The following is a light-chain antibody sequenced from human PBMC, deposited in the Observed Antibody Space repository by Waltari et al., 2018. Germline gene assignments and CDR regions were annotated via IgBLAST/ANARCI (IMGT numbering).Light chain of an antibody. J-gene: IGKJ1*01. CDR2: GAS. Sequence: EIVMTQSPATLSVSPGETATLSCRASQSVSNNLAWYQQKPGQAPRFLIYGASTRATGIPDRFSGSGSGTDFTLTISSLQSEDFAVYYCQQYSNWPRTFGQGTKVEIK. CDR1: QSVSNN. CDR3: QQYSNWPRT. V-gene: IGKV3-15*01.